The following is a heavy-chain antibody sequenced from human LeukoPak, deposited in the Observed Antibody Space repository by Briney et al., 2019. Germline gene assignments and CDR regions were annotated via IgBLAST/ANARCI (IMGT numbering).Heavy chain of an antibody. V-gene: IGHV3-30*02. Sequence: GGSLRLSCAASGFTFSSYGMHWVRQAPGKGLEWVAFVRNDGTNKHYADSVKGRFTISRDNSKNTLYLQMNSLRAEDTAVYYCAKDLGTLISGSYYYYFDYWSQGTLVTVSS. CDR1: GFTFSSYG. CDR2: VRNDGTNK. D-gene: IGHD3-10*01. J-gene: IGHJ4*02. CDR3: AKDLGTLISGSYYYYFDY.